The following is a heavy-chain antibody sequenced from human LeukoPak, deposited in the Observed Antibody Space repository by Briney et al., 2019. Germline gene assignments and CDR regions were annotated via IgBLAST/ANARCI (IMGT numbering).Heavy chain of an antibody. D-gene: IGHD6-13*01. CDR1: GYTFTSYG. J-gene: IGHJ6*02. V-gene: IGHV1-18*01. CDR2: ISAYNGNT. Sequence: ASVKLSCTASGYTFTSYGISWVRQAPGQGLEWMGWISAYNGNTNYAQKLKGRVTMTTDTSTSTAYMELRSLRSDDTAVYYCARDVDEDTISNLAHIAAAGTLGCGMDVWGQGTTVTVSS. CDR3: ARDVDEDTISNLAHIAAAGTLGCGMDV.